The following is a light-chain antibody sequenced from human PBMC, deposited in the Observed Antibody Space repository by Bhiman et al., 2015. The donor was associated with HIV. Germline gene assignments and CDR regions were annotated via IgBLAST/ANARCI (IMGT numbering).Light chain of an antibody. V-gene: IGLV3-19*01. J-gene: IGLJ2*01. CDR3: GTWDSRLSIVV. CDR2: GKN. Sequence: SSELTQDPAVSVALGQTVRITCQGDSLRTYHASWYRQKPGQAPILVIYGKNNRPSGIPDRFSGSKSGXSATLGITGLQTGDEADYYCGTWDSRLSIVVIGGGTKLTV. CDR1: SLRTYH.